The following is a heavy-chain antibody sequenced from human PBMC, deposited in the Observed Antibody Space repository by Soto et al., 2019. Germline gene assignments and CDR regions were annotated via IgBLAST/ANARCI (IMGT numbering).Heavy chain of an antibody. Sequence: QVQLQESGPGLVKPSETLSLTCTVSGGSISSYYWRWIRQPPGKGLEWIGYIYYSGSTNCNPSLKSRVTISVDTSKNQFSLTLSSVTAADTAVYYCAREGLTGTIGLYYYYGMDVWGQGTTVTVSS. J-gene: IGHJ6*02. CDR1: GGSISSYY. V-gene: IGHV4-59*01. D-gene: IGHD1-7*01. CDR2: IYYSGST. CDR3: AREGLTGTIGLYYYYGMDV.